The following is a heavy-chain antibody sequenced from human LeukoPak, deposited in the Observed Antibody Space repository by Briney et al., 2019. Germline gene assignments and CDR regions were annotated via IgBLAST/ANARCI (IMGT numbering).Heavy chain of an antibody. J-gene: IGHJ3*02. V-gene: IGHV3-21*01. D-gene: IGHD2-2*02. CDR1: GGSISSSS. CDR2: IISSSSYI. CDR3: ARDQSWYTDAFDI. Sequence: PSQTLSLTCTVSGGSISSSSYYWGWIRQPPGKGLEWVSSIISSSSYIYYADSVKGRFTISRDNAKNSLYLQMNSLRAEDTAVYYCARDQSWYTDAFDIWGQGTMVTVSS.